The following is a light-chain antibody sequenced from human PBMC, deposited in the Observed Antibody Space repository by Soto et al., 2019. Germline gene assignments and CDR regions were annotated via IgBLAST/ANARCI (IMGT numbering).Light chain of an antibody. CDR3: CAFAGSITYV. V-gene: IGLV2-23*02. J-gene: IGLJ1*01. CDR1: SSDVGSYNH. CDR2: EVS. Sequence: QSALTQPASVSGSPGQSITISCTGTSSDVGSYNHVSWYQQHPGKAPKLMIYEVSKRPSGVSNRFSGSKSGNTASLTISGLQAEDESDYYCCAFAGSITYVFGTGTKLTVL.